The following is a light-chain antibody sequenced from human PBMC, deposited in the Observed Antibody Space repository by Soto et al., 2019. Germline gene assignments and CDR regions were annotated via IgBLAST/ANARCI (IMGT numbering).Light chain of an antibody. CDR3: QQYNNWPRT. CDR2: GAS. V-gene: IGKV3D-15*01. CDR1: QSVGSN. J-gene: IGKJ1*01. Sequence: EIVMTQSPATLSLSPGEIATLSCRASQSVGSNLTWYQQKPGQAPRLLIYGASTRATGIPARFSGSGSGTEFTLTISSLQSEDFEVYYCQQYNNWPRTFGQGTKVDIK.